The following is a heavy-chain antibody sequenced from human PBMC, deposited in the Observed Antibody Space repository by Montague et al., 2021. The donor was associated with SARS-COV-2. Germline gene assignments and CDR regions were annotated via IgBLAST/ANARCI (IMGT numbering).Heavy chain of an antibody. CDR2: YN. V-gene: IGHV6-1*01. CDR3: TSGRERNYHVMDV. J-gene: IGHJ6*01. Sequence: YNDYAVSVRGRVTINPDTSKNQFSLQLNSVTPEDTGIYYCTSGRERNYHVMDVWGQGTTATVSS. D-gene: IGHD1-1*01.